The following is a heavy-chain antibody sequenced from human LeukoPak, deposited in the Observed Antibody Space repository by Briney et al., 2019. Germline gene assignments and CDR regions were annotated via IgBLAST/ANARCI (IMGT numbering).Heavy chain of an antibody. V-gene: IGHV4-4*07. CDR1: GGFISTYY. D-gene: IGHD1/OR15-1a*01. J-gene: IGHJ3*02. CDR3: ARGTVPNAFDI. CDR2: IYTSGST. Sequence: SETLSLTCTVSGGFISTYYWSWIRQPAGKGLEWIGRIYTSGSTNYNPSLKSRVTMSVDTSKNQFSLKLSPVTAADAAVYFCARGTVPNAFDIWGEGTMVTVS.